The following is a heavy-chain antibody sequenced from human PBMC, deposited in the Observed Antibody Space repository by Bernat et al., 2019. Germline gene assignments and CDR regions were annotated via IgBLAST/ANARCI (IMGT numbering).Heavy chain of an antibody. CDR3: ARARSAGTAPSFDY. J-gene: IGHJ4*02. D-gene: IGHD6-13*01. CDR1: GGPISSGGYY. V-gene: IGHV4-31*03. CDR2: IYYSGTT. Sequence: QVQLQESGPGLVKPSPTLSLTCTVSGGPISSGGYYWSWIRQHPGKGLEWIGYIYYSGTTYYNPSLKSRVTISVDTSKNQFSLKLSSVTAADTAVYYCARARSAGTAPSFDYWGQGTLVTVSS.